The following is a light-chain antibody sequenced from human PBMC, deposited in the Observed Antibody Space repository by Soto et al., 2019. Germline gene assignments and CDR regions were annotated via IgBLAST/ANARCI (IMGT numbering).Light chain of an antibody. CDR3: QQYYSYPPIT. CDR1: QRISTY. CDR2: DAS. Sequence: DIQMTQSPSSLSASVGDRVTITCRASQRISTYLNWYQQKPGKAPKFLIYDASNLQSGVPSRFSGSGSGTDFTLSISCLQSGDFATYYCQQYYSYPPITFGQGTRLEIK. V-gene: IGKV1-39*01. J-gene: IGKJ5*01.